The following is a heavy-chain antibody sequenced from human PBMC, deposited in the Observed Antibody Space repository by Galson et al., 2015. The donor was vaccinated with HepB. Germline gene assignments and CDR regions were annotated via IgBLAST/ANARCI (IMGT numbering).Heavy chain of an antibody. Sequence: SVKVSCKASGYIFSNNGIHWVRQAPGQRLEFMGWLDTGNGNTRYSQKFQGRVTITRDTSASTAYMELRSLTSEDTAVYYCARHGNMWYDHWGQGTLVTVSP. CDR1: GYIFSNNG. V-gene: IGHV1-3*04. D-gene: IGHD5-24*01. CDR3: ARHGNMWYDH. J-gene: IGHJ4*02. CDR2: LDTGNGNT.